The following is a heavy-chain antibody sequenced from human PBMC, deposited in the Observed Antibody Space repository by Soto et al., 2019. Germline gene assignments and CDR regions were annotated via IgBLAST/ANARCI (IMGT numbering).Heavy chain of an antibody. V-gene: IGHV4-31*03. CDR1: GGSISSGGYY. CDR2: IYYSGST. Sequence: SETLSLTCTVSGGSISSGGYYWSWIRQHPGKGLEWIGYIYYSGSTYYNPSLKSRVTISVDTSKNQFSLKLSSVTAADTAVYYCARASNPPPVDTAMDPHSPPYGMDVWGQGTTVTVSS. D-gene: IGHD5-18*01. CDR3: ARASNPPPVDTAMDPHSPPYGMDV. J-gene: IGHJ6*02.